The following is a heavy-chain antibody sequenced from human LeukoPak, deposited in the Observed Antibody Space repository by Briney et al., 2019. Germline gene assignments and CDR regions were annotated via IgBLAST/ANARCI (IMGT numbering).Heavy chain of an antibody. Sequence: AASVKVSCKASGYTFTSYDISWVRQAPGQGLEWMGGIIPIFGTANYAQKFQGRVTITADESTSTAYMELSSLRSEDTAVYYCAREGTRAPGRTRPPHRFDYWGQGTLVTVSS. CDR1: GYTFTSYD. V-gene: IGHV1-69*13. CDR2: IIPIFGTA. D-gene: IGHD1-26*01. J-gene: IGHJ4*02. CDR3: AREGTRAPGRTRPPHRFDY.